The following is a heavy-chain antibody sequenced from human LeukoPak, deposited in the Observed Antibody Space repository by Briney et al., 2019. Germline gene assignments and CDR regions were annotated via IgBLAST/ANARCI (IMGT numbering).Heavy chain of an antibody. Sequence: ASVKVSCKASGYTFTSYGISWVRQAPGQGLEWMRWISGNNDNPNYGQKFQGRFTVTTDSSTSTAYTELRNLRFDDTAVYYCARDGTSTDDYWGQGTLVTVSS. CDR3: ARDGTSTDDY. J-gene: IGHJ4*02. D-gene: IGHD2-2*01. V-gene: IGHV1-18*01. CDR1: GYTFTSYG. CDR2: ISGNNDNP.